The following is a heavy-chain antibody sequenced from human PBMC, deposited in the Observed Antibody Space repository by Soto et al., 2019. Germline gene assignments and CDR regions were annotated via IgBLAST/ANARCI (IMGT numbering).Heavy chain of an antibody. V-gene: IGHV3-64*01. CDR1: GFTFSSYA. Sequence: WGSLLLSCAASGFTFSSYAMHYVRQAPGKGLEYVSAISSNGGSTYYANSVKGRFTVSRDNSKNTLYLQMGSLRAEDMAVYYCARVDLEPGGGYYYYYMDVWGKGTTVTVSS. CDR3: ARVDLEPGGGYYYYYMDV. CDR2: ISSNGGST. J-gene: IGHJ6*03. D-gene: IGHD1-1*01.